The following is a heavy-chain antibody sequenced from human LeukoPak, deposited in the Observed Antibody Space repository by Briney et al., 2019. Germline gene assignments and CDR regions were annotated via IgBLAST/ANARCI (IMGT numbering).Heavy chain of an antibody. V-gene: IGHV1-2*02. CDR1: GYTFTGYY. CDR3: ARGPPLWFGELAPSDY. CDR2: INPNSGGT. D-gene: IGHD3-10*01. J-gene: IGHJ4*02. Sequence: ASVKVSCKASGYTFTGYYMHWVRQAPGQGLEWMGWINPNSGGTNYAQKFQGRVTMTRDTSISTAYMELSRLRSDDTAVYYCARGPPLWFGELAPSDYWGQGTLVTVSS.